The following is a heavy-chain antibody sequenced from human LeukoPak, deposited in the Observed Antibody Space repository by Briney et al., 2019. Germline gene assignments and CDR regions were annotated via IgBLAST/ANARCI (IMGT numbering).Heavy chain of an antibody. V-gene: IGHV3-48*03. CDR3: ARESYLAAAGTNPDY. CDR2: ISSSGLTM. J-gene: IGHJ4*02. CDR1: RFTLSSYD. D-gene: IGHD6-13*01. Sequence: GGSLRLSCAASRFTLSSYDMNWVRQAPGKGLEWLSYISSSGLTMYYADSVKGRFTISRDNAKNSLYLQMNSLRAEDTGVYYCARESYLAAAGTNPDYWGQGTLVTVSS.